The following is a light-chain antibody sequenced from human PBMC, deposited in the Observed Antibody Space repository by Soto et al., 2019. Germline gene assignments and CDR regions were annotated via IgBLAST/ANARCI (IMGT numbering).Light chain of an antibody. CDR2: EVS. V-gene: IGLV2-18*02. Sequence: QSALTQHPSVSGSPGQSVTISCTGTSSDVGSYNRVSWYQQPPGTAPKLMIYEVSNRPSGVPDRFSGSKSGNTASLTISGLQAEDEADYYCSTKVFGTGTKLTVL. CDR1: SSDVGSYNR. J-gene: IGLJ1*01. CDR3: STKV.